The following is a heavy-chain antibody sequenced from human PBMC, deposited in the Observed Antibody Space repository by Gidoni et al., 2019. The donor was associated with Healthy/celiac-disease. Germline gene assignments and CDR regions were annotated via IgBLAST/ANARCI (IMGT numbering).Heavy chain of an antibody. Sequence: QVQLVESGGGLVKPGGSRRLPCAASGFTFSDYYMSWIRQDPGKGLEWVSYISSSGSTIYYADSVKGRFTISRDNAKNSLYLQMNSLRAEDTAVYYCARNMEYYTVCDYWGQGTLVTVSS. J-gene: IGHJ4*02. CDR3: ARNMEYYTVCDY. CDR2: ISSSGSTI. D-gene: IGHD3-3*01. CDR1: GFTFSDYY. V-gene: IGHV3-11*01.